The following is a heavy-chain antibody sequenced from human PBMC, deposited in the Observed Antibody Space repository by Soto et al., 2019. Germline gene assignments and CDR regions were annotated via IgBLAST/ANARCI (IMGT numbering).Heavy chain of an antibody. J-gene: IGHJ6*03. CDR2: ISSSSSYI. V-gene: IGHV3-21*01. CDR1: GFTFSSYS. D-gene: IGHD2-8*01. Sequence: GGSLRLSCAASGFTFSSYSMNWVRQAPGKGLEWVSSISSSSSYIYYADSVKGRFTISRDNAKNSLYLQMNSLRAEDTAVYYCAKLPRTNGVPGYMDVWGKGTTVTVSS. CDR3: AKLPRTNGVPGYMDV.